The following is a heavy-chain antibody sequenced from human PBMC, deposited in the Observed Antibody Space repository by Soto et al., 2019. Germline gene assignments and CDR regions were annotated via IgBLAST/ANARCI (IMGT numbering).Heavy chain of an antibody. Sequence: ASVKVSCKASGYTFTGYYMHWVRQAPGQGLEWMGWINPNSGGTNYAQKFQGWVTMTRDTSISTAYMELSRLRSGDTAIYYCARYTAVADPYYFDYWGQGTLVTVSS. CDR3: ARYTAVADPYYFDY. J-gene: IGHJ4*02. CDR1: GYTFTGYY. CDR2: INPNSGGT. V-gene: IGHV1-2*04. D-gene: IGHD6-19*01.